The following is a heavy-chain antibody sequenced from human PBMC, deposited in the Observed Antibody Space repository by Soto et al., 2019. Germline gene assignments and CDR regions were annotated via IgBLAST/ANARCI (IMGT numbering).Heavy chain of an antibody. CDR1: GYTFTSYG. CDR2: ISAYNGNT. V-gene: IGHV1-18*01. D-gene: IGHD6-19*01. CDR3: ARVRADGYSSGWCDY. Sequence: GASVKVSCKASGYTFTSYGISWVRQAPGQGLEWMGWISAYNGNTNYAQKLQGRVTMTTDTSTSTAYMELRSLRSDDTALYYCARVRADGYSSGWCDYWGQGTLVTVSS. J-gene: IGHJ4*02.